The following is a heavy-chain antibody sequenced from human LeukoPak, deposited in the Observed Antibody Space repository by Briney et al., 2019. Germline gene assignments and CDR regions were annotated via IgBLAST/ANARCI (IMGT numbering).Heavy chain of an antibody. CDR2: ITSSGSTI. CDR3: ARARYSGSYYYFDY. D-gene: IGHD1-26*01. Sequence: LGGSLRLSCAASGFTFSDYYMSWIRQAPGKGLEWISYITSSGSTISYADSVKGRFTISRDNAKNSLYLQMNSLRAEDTAVYYCARARYSGSYYYFDYWGQGTLVTVSS. J-gene: IGHJ4*02. V-gene: IGHV3-11*01. CDR1: GFTFSDYY.